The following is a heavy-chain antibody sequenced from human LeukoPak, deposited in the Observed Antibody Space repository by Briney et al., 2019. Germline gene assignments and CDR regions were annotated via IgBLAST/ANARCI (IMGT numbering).Heavy chain of an antibody. CDR1: GYTFTSYG. CDR3: ARGVDYDFWSGYFGY. Sequence: ASVKVSCKASGYTFTSYGISWVRQAPGQGLEWMGWISAYNGNTNYAQKLQGRVTMTTDTSTSTAYMGLRSLRSDDTAVYYCARGVDYDFWSGYFGYWGQGTLVTVSS. D-gene: IGHD3-3*01. CDR2: ISAYNGNT. V-gene: IGHV1-18*01. J-gene: IGHJ4*02.